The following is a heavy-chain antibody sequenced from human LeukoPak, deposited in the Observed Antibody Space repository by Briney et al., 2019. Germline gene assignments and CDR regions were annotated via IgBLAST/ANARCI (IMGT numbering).Heavy chain of an antibody. D-gene: IGHD2-8*02. CDR2: IIPILGIA. CDR3: TRPGYCTDTSCEGLDY. J-gene: IGHJ4*02. V-gene: IGHV1-69*04. CDR1: GGTFSSYA. Sequence: ASVKVSCKASGGTFSSYAISWVRQAPGQGLEWMGRIIPILGIANYAQKFQGRVTITADKSASTAYMELSSLRSEDTAVYYCTRPGYCTDTSCEGLDYWGQGTLVTVSS.